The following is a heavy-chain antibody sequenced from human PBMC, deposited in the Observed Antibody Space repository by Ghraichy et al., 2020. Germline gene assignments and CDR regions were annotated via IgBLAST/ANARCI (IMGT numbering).Heavy chain of an antibody. Sequence: SQTLSLTCTVSGDSISSGDYYWSWIRQSPGKGLEWIGYVFYSGSTYYNPSLKSRVSISIDTSKNQFSLRLNSVTAADTAVYYCARDHKYNILPGFDYWGQGTLVTVSS. V-gene: IGHV4-30-4*01. CDR2: VFYSGST. D-gene: IGHD3-9*01. CDR3: ARDHKYNILPGFDY. CDR1: GDSISSGDYY. J-gene: IGHJ4*02.